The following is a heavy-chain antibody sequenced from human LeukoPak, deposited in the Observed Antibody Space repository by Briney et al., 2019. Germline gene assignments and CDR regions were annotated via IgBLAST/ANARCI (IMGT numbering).Heavy chain of an antibody. CDR1: GGTLSSYT. Sequence: SVKVSCKASGGTLSSYTISWVRQAPGQGLEWMGRIIPILGIANYAQKFQGRVTITADKSTSTAYMELSSLRSEDTAVYYCAREKYYYDSSGYGDAFDIWGQGTMVTVSS. V-gene: IGHV1-69*02. J-gene: IGHJ3*02. CDR3: AREKYYYDSSGYGDAFDI. D-gene: IGHD3-22*01. CDR2: IIPILGIA.